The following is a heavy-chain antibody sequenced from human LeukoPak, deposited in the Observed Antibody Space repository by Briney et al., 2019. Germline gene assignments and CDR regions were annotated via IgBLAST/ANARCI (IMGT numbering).Heavy chain of an antibody. Sequence: ASVKVSCKVSGYTLTELSMHWVRQAPGKGLEWMGGFDPEDGETIYAQKFQGRVTMTEDTSTDTAYMELSSLRSEDTAVYYCARVAAEVVGVPGAIGFGWLRRDYYYMDVWGKGTTVIVSS. D-gene: IGHD2-2*02. CDR3: ARVAAEVVGVPGAIGFGWLRRDYYYMDV. CDR1: GYTLTELS. CDR2: FDPEDGET. V-gene: IGHV1-24*01. J-gene: IGHJ6*03.